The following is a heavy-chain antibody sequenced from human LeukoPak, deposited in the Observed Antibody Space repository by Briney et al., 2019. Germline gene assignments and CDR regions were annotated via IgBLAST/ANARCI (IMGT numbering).Heavy chain of an antibody. Sequence: ASVKVSCKASGYTFTGYYMHWVRQAPGQGLEWMGWINPNSGGTNYAQKFQGRVTMTRNTSISTAYMELSSLRSEDTAVYYCARAPRTYIAAEGFDPWGQGTLVTVSS. J-gene: IGHJ5*02. CDR2: INPNSGGT. V-gene: IGHV1-2*02. CDR3: ARAPRTYIAAEGFDP. CDR1: GYTFTGYY. D-gene: IGHD6-13*01.